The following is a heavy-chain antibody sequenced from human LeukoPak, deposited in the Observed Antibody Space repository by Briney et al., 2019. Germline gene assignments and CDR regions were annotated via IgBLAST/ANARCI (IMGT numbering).Heavy chain of an antibody. V-gene: IGHV1-69*13. CDR3: ARGFDSQRADY. CDR2: IIPIFGTA. Sequence: SVKVSCKASGYFFTNYHMHWVRQAPGQGLEWMGGIIPIFGTANYAQKFQGRVTITADESTSTAYMELSSLRSEDTAVYYCARGFDSQRADYWGQGTLVTVSS. D-gene: IGHD3-9*01. J-gene: IGHJ4*02. CDR1: GYFFTNYH.